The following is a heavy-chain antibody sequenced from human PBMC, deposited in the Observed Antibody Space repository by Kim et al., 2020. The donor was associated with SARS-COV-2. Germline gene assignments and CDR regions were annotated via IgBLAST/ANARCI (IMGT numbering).Heavy chain of an antibody. Sequence: KFQGRVTITADESTSTAYMELSSLRSEDTAVYYCARVRYCSGGSCYAFDYWGQGTLVTVSS. D-gene: IGHD2-15*01. J-gene: IGHJ4*02. V-gene: IGHV1-69*01. CDR3: ARVRYCSGGSCYAFDY.